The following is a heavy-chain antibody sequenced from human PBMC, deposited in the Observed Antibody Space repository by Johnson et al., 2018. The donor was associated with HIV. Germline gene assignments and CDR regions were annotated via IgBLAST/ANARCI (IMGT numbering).Heavy chain of an antibody. CDR1: GFTFSTYA. J-gene: IGHJ3*02. CDR2: IAYDGSDK. V-gene: IGHV3-30*04. D-gene: IGHD1-26*01. Sequence: QEKLVESGGGVVQPGGSLRLSCAASGFTFSTYAIHWVRQAPGKGLEWVVVIAYDGSDKYYADSVKGRFTISRDNSKNTPYLQMNSLRAEDTAAYSCARGDRSTYYRRGAFDIWGQGTMVTVSS. CDR3: ARGDRSTYYRRGAFDI.